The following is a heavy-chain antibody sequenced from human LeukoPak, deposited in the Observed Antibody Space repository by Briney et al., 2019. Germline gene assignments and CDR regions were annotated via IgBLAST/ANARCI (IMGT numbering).Heavy chain of an antibody. V-gene: IGHV3-23*01. D-gene: IGHD5/OR15-5a*01. CDR3: AKGRVTPGDP. CDR1: GFTFSNYA. J-gene: IGHJ5*02. Sequence: GGSLRLSCAASGFTFSNYAMSWVRQAPGKGLEWVSAVTSSGGSTYYADSVKGRFTISRGNSKNTLYLQMNSLRAEDTAVYYCAKGRVTPGDPWGQGTLVTVSS. CDR2: VTSSGGST.